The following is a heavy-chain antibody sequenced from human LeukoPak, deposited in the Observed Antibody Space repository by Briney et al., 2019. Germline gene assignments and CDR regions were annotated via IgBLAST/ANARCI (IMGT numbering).Heavy chain of an antibody. D-gene: IGHD3-10*01. CDR2: IYYSGST. Sequence: PSETLSLTCAVYGGSFSGYYWSWIRQPPGKGLEWIGYIYYSGSTNYNPSLKSRVTISVDTSKNQFSLKLSSVTAADTAVYYCARMASSYGSGSSTFDIWGQGIMVTVSS. CDR3: ARMASSYGSGSSTFDI. J-gene: IGHJ3*02. CDR1: GGSFSGYY. V-gene: IGHV4-59*01.